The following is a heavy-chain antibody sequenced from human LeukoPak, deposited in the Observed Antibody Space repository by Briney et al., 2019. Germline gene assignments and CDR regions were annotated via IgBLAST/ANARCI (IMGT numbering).Heavy chain of an antibody. CDR2: INHSGST. V-gene: IGHV4-34*01. CDR3: ARLSYDFWSGYYIFDY. Sequence: SETLSLTCAVYGGSFSGYYWSWIRQPPGKGLEWIGEINHSGSTNYNPSLKSRVTISVDTSKNQFSLKLSSVTAADTAVYYCARLSYDFWSGYYIFDYWGQGTLVTVSS. D-gene: IGHD3-3*01. CDR1: GGSFSGYY. J-gene: IGHJ4*02.